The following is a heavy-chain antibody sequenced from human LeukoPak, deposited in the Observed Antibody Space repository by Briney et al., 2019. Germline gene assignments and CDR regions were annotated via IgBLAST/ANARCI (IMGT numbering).Heavy chain of an antibody. CDR3: AFEGPVSGYAFDP. V-gene: IGHV4-34*01. D-gene: IGHD5-12*01. Sequence: SETLSLTCAVYGESYSEYYWSWIRQPPGKGLEWIGQINHSGGTNYHPSLKTRVTISLDTSKNQVSLKLRSVTAADTAVYYCAFEGPVSGYAFDPWGQGALVAVSS. J-gene: IGHJ5*02. CDR2: INHSGGT. CDR1: GESYSEYY.